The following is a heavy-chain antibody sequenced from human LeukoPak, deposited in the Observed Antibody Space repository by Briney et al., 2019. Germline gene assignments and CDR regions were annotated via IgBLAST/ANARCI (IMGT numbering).Heavy chain of an antibody. CDR1: GFTFSNYE. V-gene: IGHV3-48*03. CDR3: ARRHSVIWVAGPKDAFDI. Sequence: PGGSLRLSCAASGFTFSNYEMNWVRQAPGKGLEWISYISSRGTTIYYADSVKGRFTISRDNAKNSLYLQMNSLRAEDTAVYYCARRHSVIWVAGPKDAFDIWGQGTMVTVSS. J-gene: IGHJ3*02. CDR2: ISSRGTTI. D-gene: IGHD6-19*01.